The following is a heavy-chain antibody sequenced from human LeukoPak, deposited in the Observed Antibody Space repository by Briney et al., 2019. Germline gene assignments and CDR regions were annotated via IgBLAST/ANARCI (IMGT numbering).Heavy chain of an antibody. CDR3: ARGHSSSWYLFDH. V-gene: IGHV3-53*01. CDR2: IYSGGST. CDR1: GFTVSSNY. D-gene: IGHD6-13*01. J-gene: IGHJ4*02. Sequence: GGSLRLSCAASGFTVSSNYMSWVRQAPGKGLEWVSVIYSGGSTYYADSVKGRFTISRDNSKNTLYLQMNSLRAEDTAVYYCARGHSSSWYLFDHWGQGTLVTVSS.